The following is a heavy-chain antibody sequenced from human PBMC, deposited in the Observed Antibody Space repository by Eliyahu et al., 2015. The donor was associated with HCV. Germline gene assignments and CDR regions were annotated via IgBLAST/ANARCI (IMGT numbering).Heavy chain of an antibody. V-gene: IGHV3-49*04. D-gene: IGHD3/OR15-3a*01. CDR1: GFTXGDYI. Sequence: EVQLVESGGGLVQPGRSLRLSCSSSGFTXGDYIMSWVRQAPGKGLEWVGXIRSKPFGETTEYAASVKGRFTMSRDDSKSIAYLQMNSLKTEDTALYYCARGILGLGDGFDVWGQGTMVTVSS. CDR3: ARGILGLGDGFDV. J-gene: IGHJ3*01. CDR2: IRSKPFGETT.